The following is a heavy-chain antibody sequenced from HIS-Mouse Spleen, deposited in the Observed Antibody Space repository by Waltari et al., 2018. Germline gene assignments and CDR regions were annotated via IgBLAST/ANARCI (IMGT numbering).Heavy chain of an antibody. D-gene: IGHD6-13*01. Sequence: QLQLQESGPGLVKPSETLSLTCTVSGCPISSSSYYWGWIRQPPGKGLEWIGSIYYSGSTYDNPSLKTRVTISLDTSKNQFSLQLSSVPAAETAVYYCAREIPYSSSWYDWYFDLWGRGTLVTVSS. CDR2: IYYSGST. J-gene: IGHJ2*01. CDR3: AREIPYSSSWYDWYFDL. CDR1: GCPISSSSYY. V-gene: IGHV4-39*07.